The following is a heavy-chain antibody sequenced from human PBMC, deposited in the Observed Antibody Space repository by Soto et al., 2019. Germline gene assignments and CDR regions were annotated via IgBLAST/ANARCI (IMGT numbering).Heavy chain of an antibody. CDR2: VHSSGGT. Sequence: SETLSLTCTVSGASLGSPDYFWGWIRQPPGKGPEWIASVHSSGGTYYSASLKTRTIISLDTPANKFSLKLTSVTAADTASYYCARLIVGATGRSDSDNWGPGTLVTVSS. D-gene: IGHD1-1*01. V-gene: IGHV4-39*01. CDR1: GASLGSPDYF. J-gene: IGHJ4*02. CDR3: ARLIVGATGRSDSDN.